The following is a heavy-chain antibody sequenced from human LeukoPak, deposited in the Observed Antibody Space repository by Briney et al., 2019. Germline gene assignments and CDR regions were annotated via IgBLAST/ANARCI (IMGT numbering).Heavy chain of an antibody. J-gene: IGHJ5*02. CDR2: INHSGST. Sequence: PSETLSLTCAVYGGSFSGYYWSWIRQPPGKGLEWIGEINHSGSTNYNPSLKSRVTISVDTSKNQFSLKLSSVTAADTAVYYCARYGIVVGPAAIKRNWFDPWGQGTLVTVSS. CDR3: ARYGIVVGPAAIKRNWFDP. V-gene: IGHV4-34*01. D-gene: IGHD2-2*01. CDR1: GGSFSGYY.